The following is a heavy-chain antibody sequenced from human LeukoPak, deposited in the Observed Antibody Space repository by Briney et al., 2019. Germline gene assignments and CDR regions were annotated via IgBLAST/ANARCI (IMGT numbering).Heavy chain of an antibody. J-gene: IGHJ4*02. CDR2: IYYSGST. Sequence: PSETLSLTCTVSGGSSSSYYWSWIRQPPGKGLEWIGYIYYSGSTNYNPSLKSRVTISVDTSKNQFSLKLSSVTAADTAVYYCARNIQPDYWGQGTLVTVSS. D-gene: IGHD5-18*01. CDR3: ARNIQPDY. CDR1: GGSSSSYY. V-gene: IGHV4-59*01.